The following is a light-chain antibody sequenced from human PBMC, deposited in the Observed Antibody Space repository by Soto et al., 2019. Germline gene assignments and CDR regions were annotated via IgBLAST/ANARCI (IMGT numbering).Light chain of an antibody. CDR3: QQYNNWPPSIT. J-gene: IGKJ5*01. CDR1: QTVRSD. CDR2: GAS. Sequence: EIVLTQSPATLSLSPGERATLSLMSSQTVRSDFAWYQQKPGQAPRLLIYGASTRATGIPARFSGSGSGTEFTLTISSLQSEDFAVYYCQQYNNWPPSITFGQGTRLE. V-gene: IGKV3-15*01.